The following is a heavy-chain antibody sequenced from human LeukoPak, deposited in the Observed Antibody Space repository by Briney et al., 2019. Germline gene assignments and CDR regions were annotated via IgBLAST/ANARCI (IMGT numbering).Heavy chain of an antibody. J-gene: IGHJ3*02. D-gene: IGHD6-13*01. CDR1: GGTFSSYA. CDR2: IIPIFGTA. CDR3: ARGVAAAGTVGLDAFDI. V-gene: IGHV1-69*13. Sequence: SVKASCKASGGTFSSYAISWVRQAPGQGLEWMGGIIPIFGTANYAQKFQGRVTITADESTSTAYMELSSLRSEDTAVYYCARGVAAAGTVGLDAFDIWGQGTMVTVSS.